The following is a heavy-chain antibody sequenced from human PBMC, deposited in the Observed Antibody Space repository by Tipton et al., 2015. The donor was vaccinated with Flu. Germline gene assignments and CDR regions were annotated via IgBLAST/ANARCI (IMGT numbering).Heavy chain of an antibody. D-gene: IGHD3-22*01. CDR2: IYYSGST. CDR3: ARLRANYYDSSGYSDY. V-gene: IGHV4-39*07. CDR1: GGSVDSTTYY. J-gene: IGHJ4*02. Sequence: TLSLTCSVSGGSVDSTTYYWGWLRQPPGKGLEWIGSIYYSGSTYYNPSLKSRVTISVDTSENQFSLKLSSVTAADTAVYYCARLRANYYDSSGYSDYWGQGTLVTDSS.